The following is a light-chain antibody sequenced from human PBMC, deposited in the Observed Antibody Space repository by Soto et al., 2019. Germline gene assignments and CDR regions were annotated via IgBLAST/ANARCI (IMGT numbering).Light chain of an antibody. J-gene: IGKJ2*02. CDR2: AAS. Sequence: DIQMTQSPSSLSASVGDEVTITCRASQTIMTYLNWYQLKPGKPPRLLIYAASSLQSGVPSRFSGSGSGTDFTLTISSLQPEDFATYSCQQSYRTVRTFGPGTKVDIK. CDR3: QQSYRTVRT. V-gene: IGKV1-39*01. CDR1: QTIMTY.